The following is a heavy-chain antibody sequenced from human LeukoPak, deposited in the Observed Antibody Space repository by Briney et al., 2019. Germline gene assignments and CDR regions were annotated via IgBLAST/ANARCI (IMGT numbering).Heavy chain of an antibody. D-gene: IGHD3-10*01. J-gene: IGHJ3*02. Sequence: PGGSLRLSCAASGFTFSNYAMSWVRQAPGKGLEWVSGISGTGGSTYYADSVKGRFTISRDNSKNTLYLQMNGLRAEDTAVYYCAKVSGIWFGRNQDTFDIWGQGTMVTVSS. V-gene: IGHV3-23*01. CDR2: ISGTGGST. CDR1: GFTFSNYA. CDR3: AKVSGIWFGRNQDTFDI.